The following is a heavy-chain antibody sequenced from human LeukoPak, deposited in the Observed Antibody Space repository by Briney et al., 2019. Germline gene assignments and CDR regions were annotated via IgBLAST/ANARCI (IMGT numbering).Heavy chain of an antibody. CDR3: ARRYSSSAGPHRGISGMDV. CDR2: TNHSGST. D-gene: IGHD6-13*01. Sequence: SETLPLTCAVYGGSFSGYYWSWIRQPPGKGLEWIGETNHSGSTNYNPSLKSRVTISVDTSKNQFSLKLSSVTAADTAVYYCARRYSSSAGPHRGISGMDVWGQGTTVTVSS. CDR1: GGSFSGYY. V-gene: IGHV4-34*01. J-gene: IGHJ6*02.